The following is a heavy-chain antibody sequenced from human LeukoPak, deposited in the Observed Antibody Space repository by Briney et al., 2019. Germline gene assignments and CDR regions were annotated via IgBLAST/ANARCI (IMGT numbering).Heavy chain of an antibody. J-gene: IGHJ4*02. CDR2: INPNSGNP. Sequence: GASVKVSCKASGYTFTGYYMHWVRQAPGQGLEWMGWINPNSGNPGYEQQFQGRVTFTRDTSVSTAYMELSGLRSEDTAVYYCARPDLRSGYYDFDYWGQGTLVTVSS. CDR1: GYTFTGYY. CDR3: ARPDLRSGYYDFDY. D-gene: IGHD3-22*01. V-gene: IGHV1-8*03.